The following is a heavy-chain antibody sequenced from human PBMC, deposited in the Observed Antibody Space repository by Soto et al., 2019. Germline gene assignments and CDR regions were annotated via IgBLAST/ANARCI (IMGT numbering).Heavy chain of an antibody. CDR2: ISYDGSNK. D-gene: IGHD4-17*01. V-gene: IGHV3-30-3*01. CDR1: GFTFSSYA. J-gene: IGHJ4*02. Sequence: PGGSLRLSCAASGFTFSSYAMHWVRQAPGKGLEWVAVISYDGSNKYYADSVKGRFTISRDNSKNTLYLQMNSLRAEDTAVYYCARDVTTVTTIDYWGQGTLVTVSS. CDR3: ARDVTTVTTIDY.